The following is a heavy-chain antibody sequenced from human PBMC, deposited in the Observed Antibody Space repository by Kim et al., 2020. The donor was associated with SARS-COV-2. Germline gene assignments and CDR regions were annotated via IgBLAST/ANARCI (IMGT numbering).Heavy chain of an antibody. Sequence: GGSLRLSCAASGFTFSSYAMHWVRQAPGKGLEWVAVISYDGSNKYYADSVKGRFTISRDNSKNTLYLQMNSLRAEDTAVYYCARARGSYLDYWGQGTLVTVSS. D-gene: IGHD3-16*01. CDR1: GFTFSSYA. J-gene: IGHJ4*02. CDR3: ARARGSYLDY. V-gene: IGHV3-30*04. CDR2: ISYDGSNK.